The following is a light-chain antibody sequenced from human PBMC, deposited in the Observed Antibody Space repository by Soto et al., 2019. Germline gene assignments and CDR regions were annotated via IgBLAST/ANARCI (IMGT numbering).Light chain of an antibody. Sequence: QSALTQPASVSGSPGQSITISCTGTSSDVGGYNYVSWYQQHPGIAPKLMISEVSNRPSGVSNRFSGSKSGNTASLTISGLQAEDEDDYYGSSYTSSSTLVFGGGTKVTVL. CDR2: EVS. J-gene: IGLJ2*01. CDR1: SSDVGGYNY. V-gene: IGLV2-14*01. CDR3: SSYTSSSTLV.